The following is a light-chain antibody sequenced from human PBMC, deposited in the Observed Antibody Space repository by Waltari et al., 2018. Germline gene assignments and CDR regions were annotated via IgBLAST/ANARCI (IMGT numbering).Light chain of an antibody. CDR1: EDIDKY. J-gene: IGKJ1*01. Sequence: DIHMTQSQSAMAASVGARVTITCRASEDIDKYLAWFQQKPETVPKRLIYGASTLQSGVPSRFTGSRSVTEFNLTISSLQPEYFATYYCLQHNTYPCTFGQGTKVELK. CDR3: LQHNTYPCT. V-gene: IGKV1-17*03. CDR2: GAS.